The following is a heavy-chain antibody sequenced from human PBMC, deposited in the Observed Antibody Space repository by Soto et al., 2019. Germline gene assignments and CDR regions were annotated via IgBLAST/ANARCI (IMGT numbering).Heavy chain of an antibody. D-gene: IGHD6-13*01. CDR3: AKDVVHSSTRPYYGMDV. V-gene: IGHV3-23*01. J-gene: IGHJ6*02. Sequence: PGGSLRLSCAASGFTFSSYAMSWVRQAPGKGLEWVSAISGSGGSTYYADSVKGRFTISRDNSKNTLYLQMNSLRAEDTAVYYCAKDVVHSSTRPYYGMDVWGQGTTVTVSS. CDR1: GFTFSSYA. CDR2: ISGSGGST.